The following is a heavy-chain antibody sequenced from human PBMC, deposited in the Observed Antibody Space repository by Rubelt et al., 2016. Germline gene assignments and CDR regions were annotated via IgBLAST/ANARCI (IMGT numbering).Heavy chain of an antibody. Sequence: QVQLQQWGPGLVKPSETLSLTCTVSGGSVSSGSYYWSWIRQPPGKGLEWIGSIYHSGSTYYNPSRMSGVPRLVDTSKNQFARKLSSVPAADTAVYYCARVLAYNWNEGWFDPWGQGTLVTVSS. CDR2: IYHSGST. CDR3: ARVLAYNWNEGWFDP. CDR1: GGSVSSGSYY. J-gene: IGHJ5*02. D-gene: IGHD1-20*01. V-gene: IGHV4-39*07.